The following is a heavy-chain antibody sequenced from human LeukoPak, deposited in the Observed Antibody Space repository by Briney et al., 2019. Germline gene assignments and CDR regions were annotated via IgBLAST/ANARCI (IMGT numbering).Heavy chain of an antibody. CDR3: ARDPSERGRARPGYYYYMDV. Sequence: PSETLSLTCTVSGGSISGGDFYWSWIRQPPGKGLEWIGYIYYSGSSYYNPSLKSRVTISVDTSKNQFSLKLSSVTAADTAVYYCARDPSERGRARPGYYYYMDVWGKGTTVTVSS. CDR1: GGSISGGDFY. V-gene: IGHV4-30-4*01. J-gene: IGHJ6*03. D-gene: IGHD2-15*01. CDR2: IYYSGSS.